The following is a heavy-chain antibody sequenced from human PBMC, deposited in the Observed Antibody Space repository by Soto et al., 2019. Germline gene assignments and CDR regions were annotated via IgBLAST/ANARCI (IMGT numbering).Heavy chain of an antibody. CDR1: GGSVSSGSYY. D-gene: IGHD6-6*01. CDR3: AREFVTAARGGWFDP. J-gene: IGHJ5*02. V-gene: IGHV4-61*01. Sequence: QVQLQESGPGLVKPSETLSLTCTVSGGSVSSGSYYWSWIRQPPGKGLEWIGYIYYSGSTNYNPSLKSLVTISVDTSKNQFSLKLSSVTAADTAVYYCAREFVTAARGGWFDPWGQGTLVTVSS. CDR2: IYYSGST.